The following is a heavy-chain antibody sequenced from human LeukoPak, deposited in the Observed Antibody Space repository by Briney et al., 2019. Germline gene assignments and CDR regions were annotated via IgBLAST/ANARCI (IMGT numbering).Heavy chain of an antibody. CDR1: GFTFSSYG. V-gene: IGHV3-48*01. D-gene: IGHD3-22*01. CDR2: ISSSSSTI. CDR3: ARELNDSSGYYSPDTYYYGMDV. J-gene: IGHJ6*02. Sequence: GGSLRLSCAASGFTFSSYGMNWVRQAPGKGLEWVSYISSSSSTIYYADSVKGRFTISRDNAKNSLYLQMNSLRAEDTAVYYCARELNDSSGYYSPDTYYYGMDVWGQGTTVTVSS.